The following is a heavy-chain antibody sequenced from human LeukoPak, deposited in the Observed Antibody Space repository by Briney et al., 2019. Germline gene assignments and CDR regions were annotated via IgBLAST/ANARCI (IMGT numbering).Heavy chain of an antibody. CDR2: ITTKRSNYAT. D-gene: IGHD6-19*01. CDR1: GFTFSDSD. V-gene: IGHV3-73*01. J-gene: IGHJ4*02. CDR3: TTYRSGHY. Sequence: PGGSLRLSCAASGFTFSDSDIHWVRQASGKGLEWVGRITTKRSNYATAYTASVEGRFTISRHDSENTAYLQMNSLKTEDTALYYCTTYRSGHYWGQGTLVTVSS.